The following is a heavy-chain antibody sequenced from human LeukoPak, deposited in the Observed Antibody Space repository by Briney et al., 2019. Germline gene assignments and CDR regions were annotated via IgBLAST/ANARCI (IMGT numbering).Heavy chain of an antibody. D-gene: IGHD1-20*01. V-gene: IGHV3-64*01. CDR1: GFTFSNYG. J-gene: IGHJ4*02. CDR3: ARAITGNWNDNGYFDY. CDR2: INSNGGST. Sequence: GGSLRLSCAASGFTFSNYGMHWVRQAPGEGLEYVSGINSNGGSTYYANSVKGRFTISRDNAKNTLYLQLGSLSAEDMAVYYCARAITGNWNDNGYFDYWGQGTLVTVST.